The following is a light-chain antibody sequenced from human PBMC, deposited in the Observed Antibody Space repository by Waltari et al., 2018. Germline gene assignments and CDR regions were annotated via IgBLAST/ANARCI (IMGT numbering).Light chain of an antibody. V-gene: IGLV1-47*01. Sequence: QSVLTQPPSASATPGQSVTISCSGSTSNIGNNYSYLYPQLLGAAPKLLVYRNDQRPSGVPDRFSGSKSGNTASLTISGLQAEDEAAYYCCSYTSYSTWVFGGGTKLTVL. CDR1: TSNIGNNY. CDR2: RND. CDR3: CSYTSYSTWV. J-gene: IGLJ3*02.